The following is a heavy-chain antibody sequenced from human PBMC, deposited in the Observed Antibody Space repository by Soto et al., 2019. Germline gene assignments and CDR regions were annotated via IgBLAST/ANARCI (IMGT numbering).Heavy chain of an antibody. D-gene: IGHD6-6*01. CDR3: AREYSNSPEAFDS. Sequence: SETLSLTCTVSGGSVNSDYYYWTWIRQPPGKGLEWIGYIYYTGRTNYNPSLESRVTVSLDTSRNQFSLKLSSVTAADTAVFYCAREYSNSPEAFDSWGQGALVTVS. CDR2: IYYTGRT. CDR1: GGSVNSDYYY. V-gene: IGHV4-61*01. J-gene: IGHJ4*02.